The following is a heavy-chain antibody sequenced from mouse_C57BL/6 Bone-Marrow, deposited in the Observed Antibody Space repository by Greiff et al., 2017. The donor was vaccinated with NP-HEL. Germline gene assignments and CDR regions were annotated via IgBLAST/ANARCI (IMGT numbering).Heavy chain of an antibody. Sequence: VKLQESGPGLVAPSQSLSITCTVSGFSLTSYAISWVRQPPGKGLEWLGVIWTGGGTNYNSALKSRLSISKDNSKSQVFLKMNSLQTDDTARYYCASIIYYYGSRNAMDYWGQGTSVTVSS. CDR3: ASIIYYYGSRNAMDY. D-gene: IGHD1-1*01. J-gene: IGHJ4*01. CDR2: IWTGGGT. V-gene: IGHV2-9-1*01. CDR1: GFSLTSYA.